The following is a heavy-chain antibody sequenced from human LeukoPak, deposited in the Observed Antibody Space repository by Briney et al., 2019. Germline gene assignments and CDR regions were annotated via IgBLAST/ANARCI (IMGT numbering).Heavy chain of an antibody. Sequence: ASVKVSCKASGYTFTSYGISWVRQAPGQGLEWMGWISAYNGNTNYAQKLQGRVTMTTDTSTSTAYMELRSLRTDDTAVYSCARVGTPRPLYDSRGSLQVPDAFDIWGQGTMVTVSS. J-gene: IGHJ3*02. CDR2: ISAYNGNT. D-gene: IGHD3-22*01. CDR1: GYTFTSYG. CDR3: ARVGTPRPLYDSRGSLQVPDAFDI. V-gene: IGHV1-18*01.